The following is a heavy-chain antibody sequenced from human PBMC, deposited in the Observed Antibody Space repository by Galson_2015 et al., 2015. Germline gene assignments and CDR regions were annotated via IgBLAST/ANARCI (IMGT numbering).Heavy chain of an antibody. D-gene: IGHD3-16*02. CDR3: ARISVTYRFFEY. Sequence: SLRLSCAASGFTSSTYWMSWVRQAPGKGLAWVATIKEDGSSHAYVDSVRGRFTISRDNTVNSLYLQMNSLTAEDTAVYYCARISVTYRFFEYWGQGTLVTVSS. J-gene: IGHJ4*02. CDR1: GFTSSTYW. V-gene: IGHV3-7*05. CDR2: IKEDGSSH.